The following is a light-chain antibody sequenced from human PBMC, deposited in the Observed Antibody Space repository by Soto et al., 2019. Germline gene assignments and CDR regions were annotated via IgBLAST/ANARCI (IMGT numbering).Light chain of an antibody. CDR2: KAS. V-gene: IGKV1-5*03. Sequence: TQPTFTMAASVKDRVTISCRDSQSISSWLAWYQQKPGKAPKLLIYKASSLESGVPSRFSGSGSGTEFTLTISSLQPEDVAAYYCQKYNSDPLTFGGGTK. CDR1: QSISSW. CDR3: QKYNSDPLT. J-gene: IGKJ4*01.